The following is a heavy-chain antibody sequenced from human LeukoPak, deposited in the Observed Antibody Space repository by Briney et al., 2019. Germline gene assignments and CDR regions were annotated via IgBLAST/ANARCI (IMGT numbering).Heavy chain of an antibody. CDR3: ARDYGSGSYYYKFDY. Sequence: GASVKVSCKASGGTFSSYAISWVRQAPGQGLEWMGGIIPIFGTANYAQKFQGRVTITADESTSTAYMELSSLRSEDTAVYYCARDYGSGSYYYKFDYWGQGTLVTVSP. V-gene: IGHV1-69*13. CDR2: IIPIFGTA. CDR1: GGTFSSYA. D-gene: IGHD3-10*01. J-gene: IGHJ4*02.